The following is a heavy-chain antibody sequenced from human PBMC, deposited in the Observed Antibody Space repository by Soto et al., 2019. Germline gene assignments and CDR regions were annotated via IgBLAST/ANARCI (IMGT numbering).Heavy chain of an antibody. CDR1: GVSSRRYD. CDR2: IYYSGST. V-gene: IGHV4-59*01. Sequence: PSETLSLTCPFSGVSSRRYDWSLIRQPPGKGLEWIGYIYYSGSTNYNPSLKSRVTISVDTSKNQFSLKLSSVTAADTAVYYCARNSSSSDWFDPWGQGTLVTVSS. D-gene: IGHD6-6*01. CDR3: ARNSSSSDWFDP. J-gene: IGHJ5*02.